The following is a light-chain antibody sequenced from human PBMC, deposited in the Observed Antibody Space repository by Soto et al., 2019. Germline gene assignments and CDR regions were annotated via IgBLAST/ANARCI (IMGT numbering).Light chain of an antibody. CDR2: DAS. Sequence: EIVMTQSPSTLSVSPLDRATLSCRASQSVDNDLAWYQQKPGQPPRLLIYDASTRATGIPARFSGSQSGTEFTLTISSLLSEDSAVYYCHQYNNWPLGTFGPGTKVDIK. CDR3: HQYNNWPLGT. CDR1: QSVDND. J-gene: IGKJ1*01. V-gene: IGKV3D-15*01.